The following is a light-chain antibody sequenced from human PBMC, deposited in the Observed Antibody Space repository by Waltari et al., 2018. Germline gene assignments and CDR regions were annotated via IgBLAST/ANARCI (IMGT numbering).Light chain of an antibody. CDR1: QNASSNF. CDR3: QQYGVSPGT. CDR2: GAS. J-gene: IGKJ1*01. V-gene: IGKV3-20*01. Sequence: EIVLTQSPDTLSLSPGERATVSCRASQNASSNFLAWYQQKPGQAPRLLIYGASTRAPGIPDRFAGSGSGTDFTLSVGRLEPEDFAVYYCQQYGVSPGTFGQGTKVDIK.